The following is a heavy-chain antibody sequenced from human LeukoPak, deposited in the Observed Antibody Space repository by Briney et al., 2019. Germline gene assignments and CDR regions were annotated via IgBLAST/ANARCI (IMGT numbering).Heavy chain of an antibody. CDR2: IYYSGST. CDR3: ARGADSSGYYSIFYFDY. Sequence: SETLSLTCTVSGGSISSYYWNWMRQPPGKGLEWIGYIYYSGSTNYNPSLKSRVTISVDTSKNQFSLKLSAGTAADTAVYYCARGADSSGYYSIFYFDYWGQGTLVTVSS. D-gene: IGHD3-22*01. CDR1: GGSISSYY. J-gene: IGHJ4*02. V-gene: IGHV4-59*01.